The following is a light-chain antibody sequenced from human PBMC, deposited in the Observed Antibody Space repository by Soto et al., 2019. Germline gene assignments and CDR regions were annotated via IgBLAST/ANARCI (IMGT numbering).Light chain of an antibody. CDR2: DVS. CDR1: SSDVGGYNY. Sequence: QSALTQPRSVSRSPGQSVTISCTGTSSDVGGYNYVSWYQQHPGKAPKLMIYDVSKRPSGVPDRFSGSKSGNTASLTISGLQAEDEADYYCCSYAGSYTSYVFGTGTKVTVL. V-gene: IGLV2-11*01. CDR3: CSYAGSYTSYV. J-gene: IGLJ1*01.